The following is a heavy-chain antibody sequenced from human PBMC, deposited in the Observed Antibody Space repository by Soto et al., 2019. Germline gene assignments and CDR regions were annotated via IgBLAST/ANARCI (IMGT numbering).Heavy chain of an antibody. V-gene: IGHV3-21*04. Sequence: GGSLRLSCAVSGFTFSSYSMNWVRQAPGKGLEWVSSIGGSGGYIYYADPVKGRSTISRDNSKNTLYLQMNSLRAEDTAVYYCAKVRSGYIDYWGQGTLVTVSS. CDR1: GFTFSSYS. CDR3: AKVRSGYIDY. J-gene: IGHJ4*02. CDR2: IGGSGGYI.